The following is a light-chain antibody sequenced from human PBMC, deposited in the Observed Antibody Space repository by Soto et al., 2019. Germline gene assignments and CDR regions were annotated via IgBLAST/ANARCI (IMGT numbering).Light chain of an antibody. Sequence: DIKMTQSPSSLSASVADRVPITCRASQSISSYLNWYQQKPGKAPKLLIYAASSLQSGVPSRFSGSGSGTDFTLTISSLQPEDFATYYCQQSYSTPITFGQGPRLEI. J-gene: IGKJ5*01. CDR3: QQSYSTPIT. V-gene: IGKV1-39*01. CDR1: QSISSY. CDR2: AAS.